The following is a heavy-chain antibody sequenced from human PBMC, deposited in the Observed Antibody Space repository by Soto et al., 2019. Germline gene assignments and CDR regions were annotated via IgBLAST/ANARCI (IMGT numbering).Heavy chain of an antibody. Sequence: PGESLKISCKGSGYSFTSYWISWVRQMPGKGLEWMGRIDPSDSYTNYSPSFQGHVTISADKSISTAYLQWSSLKASDTAMYYCARQDSSWYWFDPWGQGTLVTVLL. CDR3: ARQDSSWYWFDP. D-gene: IGHD6-13*01. CDR2: IDPSDSYT. V-gene: IGHV5-10-1*01. J-gene: IGHJ5*02. CDR1: GYSFTSYW.